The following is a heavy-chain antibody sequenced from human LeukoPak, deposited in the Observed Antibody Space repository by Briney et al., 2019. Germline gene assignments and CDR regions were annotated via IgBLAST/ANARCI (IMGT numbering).Heavy chain of an antibody. CDR3: ARQSYYDFWSGYQNYYYYHMDV. J-gene: IGHJ6*03. Sequence: GESLKISCKGSGYSFTSYWIGWVRQMPGKGLEWMGIIYPGDSDTRYSPSFQGQVTMSADKSISTAYLQWSSLKASDTAMYYCARQSYYDFWSGYQNYYYYHMDVWGKGTTVTVSS. CDR1: GYSFTSYW. D-gene: IGHD3-3*01. CDR2: IYPGDSDT. V-gene: IGHV5-51*01.